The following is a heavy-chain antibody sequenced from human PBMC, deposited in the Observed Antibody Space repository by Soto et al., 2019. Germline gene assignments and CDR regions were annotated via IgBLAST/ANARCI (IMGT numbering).Heavy chain of an antibody. V-gene: IGHV3-48*01. J-gene: IGHJ4*02. CDR1: GFTFSSYS. Sequence: VQLVESGGGLVQPGGSLRLSCAASGFTFSSYSMNWVRQAPGKGLEWVSYISSSSSTIYYADSVKGRFTISRDNAKNSLYLQMNSLRAEDTAVYYCAREKIHMITSYYFDYWGQGTLVTVSS. CDR3: AREKIHMITSYYFDY. D-gene: IGHD3-16*01. CDR2: ISSSSSTI.